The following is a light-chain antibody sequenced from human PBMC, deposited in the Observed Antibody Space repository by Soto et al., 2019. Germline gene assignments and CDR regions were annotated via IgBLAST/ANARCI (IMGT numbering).Light chain of an antibody. CDR2: EAS. Sequence: EIVLTPSAVTLALFPGGSATLSCSASPNVRTYLAWYQGKPGQAPKLLIYEASSRASGVPARFSGSGSGTDFTLTISSLEPEDVALYYWQQRNSWPPSTFGQGTRLEIK. V-gene: IGKV3-11*01. CDR1: PNVRTY. J-gene: IGKJ5*01. CDR3: QQRNSWPPST.